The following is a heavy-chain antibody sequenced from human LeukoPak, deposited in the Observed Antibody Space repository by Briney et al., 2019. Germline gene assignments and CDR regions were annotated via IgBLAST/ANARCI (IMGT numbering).Heavy chain of an antibody. J-gene: IGHJ5*02. V-gene: IGHV4-34*01. Sequence: PSETLSLTCAVYGGSFSGYYWSWIRRPPGKGLEWMGEINHSGSTNYNPSLKSRVTISVDTSKNQFSLKLSSVTAADTAVYYCARQQRSANYDFWGGYYGPPPINWFDPWGQGTLVTVSS. CDR3: ARQQRSANYDFWGGYYGPPPINWFDP. D-gene: IGHD3-3*01. CDR2: INHSGST. CDR1: GGSFSGYY.